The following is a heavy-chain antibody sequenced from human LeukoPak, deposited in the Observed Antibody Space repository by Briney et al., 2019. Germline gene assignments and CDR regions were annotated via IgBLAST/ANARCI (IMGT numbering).Heavy chain of an antibody. CDR1: RFTFDDYA. V-gene: IGHV3-9*01. CDR2: ISWNSGSI. D-gene: IGHD3-16*01. J-gene: IGHJ4*02. Sequence: PGRSLRLSCAASRFTFDDYAMHWVRQAPGKGMEWVSGISWNSGSIGYANSVKGRFTISRDNAKNSMYLQMNSLRAEDTALYYCAKGGELDYFDYWGQGTLVTVSS. CDR3: AKGGELDYFDY.